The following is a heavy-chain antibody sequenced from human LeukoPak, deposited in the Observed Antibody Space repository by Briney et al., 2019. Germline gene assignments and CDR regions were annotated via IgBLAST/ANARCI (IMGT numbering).Heavy chain of an antibody. CDR1: GFIFSSYW. CDR2: INSDGSST. CDR3: AKDRSYSYGGIDY. D-gene: IGHD5-18*01. Sequence: GGSLRLSCAASGFIFSSYWMHWVRQAPGKGLVWVSRINSDGSSTSYADSVKGRFTISRDNPKNTLYLQMNSLRAEDTAVYYCAKDRSYSYGGIDYWGQGTLVTVSS. V-gene: IGHV3-74*01. J-gene: IGHJ4*02.